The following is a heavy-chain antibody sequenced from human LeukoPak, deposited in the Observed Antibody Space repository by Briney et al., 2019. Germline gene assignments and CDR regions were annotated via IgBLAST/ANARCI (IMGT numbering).Heavy chain of an antibody. J-gene: IGHJ4*02. CDR1: GFNFRTYS. D-gene: IGHD3-22*01. V-gene: IGHV3-48*04. CDR2: ISSSGSSI. CDR3: ARIGAYYDLDY. Sequence: GGSLRLSCAASGFNFRTYSMNWVRQAPGKGLEWVSYISSSGSSIYYADSVKGRFTISRDNAKNSLYLQMNSLRAEDTAVYYCARIGAYYDLDYWGQGTLVTVSS.